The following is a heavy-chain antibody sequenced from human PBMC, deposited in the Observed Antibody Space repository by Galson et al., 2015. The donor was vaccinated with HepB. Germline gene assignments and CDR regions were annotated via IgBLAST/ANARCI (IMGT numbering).Heavy chain of an antibody. CDR1: GFTFSSYG. J-gene: IGHJ4*02. CDR2: IWYDGSNK. CDR3: ARDGDYVAFDY. Sequence: SLRLSCAASGFTFSSYGMHWVRQAPGKGLEWVAVIWYDGSNKYYADSVKGRFTISRDNSKNTLYLQMNSLRAEDTAVYYCARDGDYVAFDYWGQGTLVTVSS. D-gene: IGHD4-17*01. V-gene: IGHV3-33*01.